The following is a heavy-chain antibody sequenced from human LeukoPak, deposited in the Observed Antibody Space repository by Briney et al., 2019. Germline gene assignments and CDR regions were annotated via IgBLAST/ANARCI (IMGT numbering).Heavy chain of an antibody. CDR3: ARSSSVTIPGYYFDY. J-gene: IGHJ4*02. CDR1: GYTFNSYG. CDR2: ISTYNGHT. V-gene: IGHV1-18*01. D-gene: IGHD2-21*01. Sequence: ASVKVSCKASGYTFNSYGISWVRQAPGQGLEWMGWISTYNGHTNYAQKLQGRVTMTTDTSTSTAYMELRSLRSDDTAVYYCARSSSVTIPGYYFDYWGQGTLVTVSS.